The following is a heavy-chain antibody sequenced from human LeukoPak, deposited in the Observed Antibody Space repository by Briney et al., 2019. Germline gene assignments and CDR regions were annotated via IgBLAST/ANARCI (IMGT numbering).Heavy chain of an antibody. CDR3: ARFLSSGPFDY. CDR1: GFTFRSYE. J-gene: IGHJ4*02. CDR2: ISSSGSTI. V-gene: IGHV3-48*03. D-gene: IGHD3-22*01. Sequence: GGSLRLSCAASGFTFRSYEMNWVRQAPGKGLEWVSYISSSGSTIYYADSVKGRFTISRDNAKNSLYLQMNSLRAEDTAVYYRARFLSSGPFDYWGQGTLVTVSS.